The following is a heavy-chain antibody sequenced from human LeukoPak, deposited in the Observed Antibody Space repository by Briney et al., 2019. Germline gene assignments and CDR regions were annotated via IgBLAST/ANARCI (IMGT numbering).Heavy chain of an antibody. J-gene: IGHJ4*02. CDR2: ISYDRSNK. V-gene: IGHV3-30-3*01. D-gene: IGHD1-7*01. CDR1: GFTFSSYA. CDR3: ARGGMYNWNYVYYFDY. Sequence: GRSLRLSCAASGFTFSSYAMHWVRQAPGKGLEWVAVISYDRSNKYYADSVKGRFTISRDNSKNTLYLQMNSLRAEDTAVYYCARGGMYNWNYVYYFDYWGQGTLVTVSS.